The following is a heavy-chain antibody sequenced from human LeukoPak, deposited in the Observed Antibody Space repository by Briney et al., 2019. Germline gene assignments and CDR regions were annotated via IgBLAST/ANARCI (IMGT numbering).Heavy chain of an antibody. CDR1: VGSITSSY. Sequence: SPTLSPTCTVSVGSITSSYWNWIRQPPGKGLECIGSFPYSGSTYYTPSLKSRLAISVDTSKIHLSLNLASVADADTAVYYCARGTWSRAFDIWGQGTMVTVSS. V-gene: IGHV4-59*01. CDR2: FPYSGST. CDR3: ARGTWSRAFDI. J-gene: IGHJ3*02. D-gene: IGHD1-1*01.